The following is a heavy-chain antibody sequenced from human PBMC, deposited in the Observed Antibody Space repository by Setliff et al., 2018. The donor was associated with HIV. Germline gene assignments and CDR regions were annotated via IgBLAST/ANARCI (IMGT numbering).Heavy chain of an antibody. CDR3: ATDCAVVGGTGSLDS. V-gene: IGHV3-48*03. D-gene: IGHD1-26*01. CDR1: GFTFSSSE. J-gene: IGHJ4*02. Sequence: PGGSLRLSCAASGFTFSSSEMNWVRQAPGKGLEWVSYISSSSNTIYYADSVKGRFTISRDNAKNSLYLQMNSLRVEDTAVYYCATDCAVVGGTGSLDSWGQGTLVTVSS. CDR2: ISSSSNTI.